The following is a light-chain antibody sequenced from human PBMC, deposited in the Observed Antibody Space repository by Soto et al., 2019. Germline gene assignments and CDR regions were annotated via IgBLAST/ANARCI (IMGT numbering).Light chain of an antibody. CDR1: QIVTSDH. CDR3: QQYGRSPAT. V-gene: IGKV3-20*01. J-gene: IGKJ2*01. CDR2: GAS. Sequence: EIVLTQSPGTLSLSPGERATLSCRASQIVTSDHLAWYQQKPGQAPRLLIHGASTRASGIPDRFIGSGSGTDFTLTITRLEPEDFAVFHCQQYGRSPATFGQGTKLEIK.